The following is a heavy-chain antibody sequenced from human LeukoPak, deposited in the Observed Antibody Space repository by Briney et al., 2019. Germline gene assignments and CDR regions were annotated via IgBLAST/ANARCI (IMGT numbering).Heavy chain of an antibody. Sequence: SETLSLTCTVSGGSFSSYYWSWIRQPPGKGLEWIGYIYYSGSTNYNPSLKSRVTISVDTSKNQFSLKLSSVTAADTAVYYCARMRGGSGSYYRGYYFDYWGQGTLVTVSS. J-gene: IGHJ4*02. V-gene: IGHV4-59*12. CDR3: ARMRGGSGSYYRGYYFDY. D-gene: IGHD3-10*01. CDR1: GGSFSSYY. CDR2: IYYSGST.